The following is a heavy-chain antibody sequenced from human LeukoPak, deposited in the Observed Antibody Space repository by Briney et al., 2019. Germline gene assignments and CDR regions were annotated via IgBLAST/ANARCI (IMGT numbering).Heavy chain of an antibody. V-gene: IGHV3-23*01. J-gene: IGHJ4*02. CDR2: ISGSGGST. CDR3: AKRSRPGIDY. Sequence: GGSLRLSCAASGFTFSSYSMNWVRQAPGKGLEWVSAISGSGGSTYYADSVKGRSTISRDNSKNTLYLQMNSLRAEDTAVYYCAKRSRPGIDYWGQGTLVTVSS. CDR1: GFTFSSYS.